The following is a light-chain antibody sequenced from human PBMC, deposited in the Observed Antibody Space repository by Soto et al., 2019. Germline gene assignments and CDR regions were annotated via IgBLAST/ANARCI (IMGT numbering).Light chain of an antibody. CDR1: SSNIGEDYD. Sequence: QSVLTQPPSVSGAPGQRVNFSCTGSSSNIGEDYDVHWYRQLPGTAPKLLIYGYINRPSRVPERFSGSKSGTSASLVITALQAEDEGHYFCQSYDSSLGAVVFGVGTKLTVL. V-gene: IGLV1-40*01. CDR3: QSYDSSLGAVV. CDR2: GYI. J-gene: IGLJ2*01.